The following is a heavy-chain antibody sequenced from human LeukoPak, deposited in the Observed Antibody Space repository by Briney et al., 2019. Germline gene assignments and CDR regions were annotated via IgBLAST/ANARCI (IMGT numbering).Heavy chain of an antibody. V-gene: IGHV4-39*01. D-gene: IGHD3-3*01. CDR3: ARSQGYYEFDY. CDR1: GFTFSSYA. Sequence: PGGSLRLSCAASGFTFSSYAMSWIRQPPGKGLEWIRSLDYSGSTYYNPSLKSRVTTSVDTSKNHFSLKLSSVTAAATAVYYCARSQGYYEFDYWGQGTLVTVSS. J-gene: IGHJ4*02. CDR2: LDYSGST.